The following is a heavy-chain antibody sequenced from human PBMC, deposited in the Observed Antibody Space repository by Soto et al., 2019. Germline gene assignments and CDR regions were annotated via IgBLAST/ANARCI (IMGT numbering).Heavy chain of an antibody. Sequence: SVKVSCKASGGTFSSYAISWVRQAPGQGLEWMGGIIPIFGTANYAQKFQGRVTITADESTSTAYMELSSLRSDDTAVYYCARDPHPGYSSSWYPPLDYWGQGTLVTVSS. V-gene: IGHV1-69*13. D-gene: IGHD6-13*01. CDR3: ARDPHPGYSSSWYPPLDY. J-gene: IGHJ4*02. CDR2: IIPIFGTA. CDR1: GGTFSSYA.